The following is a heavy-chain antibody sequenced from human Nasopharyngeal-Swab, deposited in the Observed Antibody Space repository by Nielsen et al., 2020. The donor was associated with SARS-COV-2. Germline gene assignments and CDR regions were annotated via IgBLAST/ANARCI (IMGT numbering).Heavy chain of an antibody. CDR1: GYTFTSYD. V-gene: IGHV1-8*01. CDR3: ARGGHIVVVVAAADNWFDP. J-gene: IGHJ5*02. D-gene: IGHD2-15*01. CDR2: MNTNSGNT. Sequence: ASVKVSCRASGYTFTSYDINWGRQATGQGLEWMGWMNTNSGNTGYAQKFQGRVTMTRNTSISTAYMELSSLRSEDTAVYYCARGGHIVVVVAAADNWFDPWGQGTLVTVSS.